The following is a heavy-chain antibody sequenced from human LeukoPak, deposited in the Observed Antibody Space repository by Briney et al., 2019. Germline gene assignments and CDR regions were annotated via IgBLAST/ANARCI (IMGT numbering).Heavy chain of an antibody. V-gene: IGHV3-7*01. J-gene: IGHJ5*02. CDR2: IKQDGSEK. D-gene: IGHD3-22*01. Sequence: GGSLRLSCAASGFTFSSYWMSWVRQAPGKGLEWVANIKQDGSEKYYVDSVKGRFTISRDNAKNSLYLQMNSLRAEDTAVYYCARDRSSSGYYESNWFGPWGQGTLVTVSS. CDR3: ARDRSSSGYYESNWFGP. CDR1: GFTFSSYW.